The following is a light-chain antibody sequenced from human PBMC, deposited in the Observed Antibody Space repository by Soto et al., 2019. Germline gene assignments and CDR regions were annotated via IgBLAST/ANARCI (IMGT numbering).Light chain of an antibody. V-gene: IGKV3-11*01. J-gene: IGKJ5*01. CDR1: QSVSKNY. CDR2: GAC. CDR3: HRRRYCPAQIT. Sequence: EIVLTQSPGTLSLSPGEIATRSCSASQSVSKNYLAWYQLKPSPAPCLLIFGACNRATGIPVSVSCSGSGTGIALTISIRNPEDEAVEFCHRRRYCPAQITFGQGTRLEIK.